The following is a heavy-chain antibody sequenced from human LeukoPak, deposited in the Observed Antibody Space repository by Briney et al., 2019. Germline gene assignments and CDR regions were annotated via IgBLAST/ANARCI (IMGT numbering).Heavy chain of an antibody. V-gene: IGHV3-74*01. CDR3: AKGLMGATPYYFDY. Sequence: GESLRLSCAASGFTFGDYGMSWVRQAPGKGLVWVSRINTDGSSTTYADSVKGRLTISRDNAKNTLYLQVNSLRADDTAVYYCAKGLMGATPYYFDYWGQGTLVTVSS. CDR1: GFTFGDYG. J-gene: IGHJ4*02. D-gene: IGHD1-26*01. CDR2: INTDGSST.